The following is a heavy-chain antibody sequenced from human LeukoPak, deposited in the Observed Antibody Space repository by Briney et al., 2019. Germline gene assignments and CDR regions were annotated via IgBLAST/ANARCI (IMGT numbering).Heavy chain of an antibody. CDR3: ARSLGGYCSSTSCYQEYYFDY. J-gene: IGHJ4*02. D-gene: IGHD2-2*01. CDR2: IYHSGST. Sequence: SETLSLTCTVSGGSISSYYWSWIRQPPGKGLEWIGYIYHSGSTNYNPSLKSRVTISVDTSKNQFSLKLSSVTAADTAVYYCARSLGGYCSSTSCYQEYYFDYWGQGTLVTVSS. V-gene: IGHV4-59*01. CDR1: GGSISSYY.